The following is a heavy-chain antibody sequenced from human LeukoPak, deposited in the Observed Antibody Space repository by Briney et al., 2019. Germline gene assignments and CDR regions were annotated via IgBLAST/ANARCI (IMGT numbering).Heavy chain of an antibody. Sequence: GGSLRLSCAASGFTFSNYAMSWVRQAPGKGLEWVSGISGTGGSTYYADSVKGRFTVSRGNSKNTLYLQMNGLRPEDTAIYYCAKGPRSLVVVPVLDYWGQGTLVTVSS. CDR1: GFTFSNYA. D-gene: IGHD2-2*01. V-gene: IGHV3-23*01. CDR3: AKGPRSLVVVPVLDY. J-gene: IGHJ4*02. CDR2: ISGTGGST.